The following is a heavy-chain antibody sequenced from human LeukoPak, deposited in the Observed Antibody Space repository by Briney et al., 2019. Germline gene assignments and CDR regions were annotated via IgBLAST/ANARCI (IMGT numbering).Heavy chain of an antibody. D-gene: IGHD2-21*02. CDR3: ARIYCGGDCRDAFDI. CDR1: GGTFSSYA. V-gene: IGHV1-69*04. Sequence: SVKVSCKASGGTFSSYAISWVRQAPGQGLEWMGRIIPILGIANYAQKFQGRVTITADKSTSTAYMELSSLRSEDTAVYYCARIYCGGDCRDAFDIWGQGTMVTVSS. CDR2: IIPILGIA. J-gene: IGHJ3*02.